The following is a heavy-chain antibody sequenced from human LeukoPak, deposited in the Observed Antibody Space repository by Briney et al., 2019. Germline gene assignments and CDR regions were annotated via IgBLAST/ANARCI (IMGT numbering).Heavy chain of an antibody. Sequence: GGSLRLSCAASGFTFSSYWMSWVRQAPGKGLEWVANIKQDGNEKYYVDSVKGRFTISRDNAKNSLYLQMNSLRAEDTAVYYCARDNGSSWFEPNYYYMDVWGKGTTVTVSS. V-gene: IGHV3-7*01. CDR2: IKQDGNEK. CDR1: GFTFSSYW. J-gene: IGHJ6*03. D-gene: IGHD6-13*01. CDR3: ARDNGSSWFEPNYYYMDV.